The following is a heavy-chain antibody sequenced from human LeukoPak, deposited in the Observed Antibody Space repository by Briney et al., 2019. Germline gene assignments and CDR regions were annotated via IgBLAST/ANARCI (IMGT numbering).Heavy chain of an antibody. CDR3: AKSREGVPTRCLDS. V-gene: IGHV3-21*01. Sequence: PGGSLRLSCAASGFTFSSYSMNWVRQAPGKGLEWVSSINFDSSLMYYAESMKGRFTISRDNARNSLYLQMDSLRAEDTAVYYCAKSREGVPTRCLDSWGQGTLVTVSS. J-gene: IGHJ4*02. CDR1: GFTFSSYS. D-gene: IGHD5-24*01. CDR2: INFDSSLM.